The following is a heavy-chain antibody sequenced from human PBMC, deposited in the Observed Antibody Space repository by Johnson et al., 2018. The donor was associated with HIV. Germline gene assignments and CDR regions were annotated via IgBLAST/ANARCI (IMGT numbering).Heavy chain of an antibody. J-gene: IGHJ3*02. Sequence: VQLVESGGGLVQPGRPLRLSCAASGFSFSSYGMSWVRQAPGKGLEWVSGINWNGGSIHYADSVKGRFTISRDNAKKSLYLQMNSLRAEDTAVYYCFRPYDAFDIWGQGTMVTVSS. V-gene: IGHV3-20*04. CDR1: GFSFSSYG. D-gene: IGHD3-10*01. CDR2: INWNGGSI. CDR3: FRPYDAFDI.